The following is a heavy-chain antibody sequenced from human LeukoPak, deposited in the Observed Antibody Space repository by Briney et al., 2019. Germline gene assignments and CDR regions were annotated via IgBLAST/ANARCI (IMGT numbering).Heavy chain of an antibody. CDR2: INHSGST. CDR3: ARLWQVAVAGDLDY. D-gene: IGHD6-19*01. J-gene: IGHJ4*02. CDR1: GGSISSSHYY. Sequence: SETLSLTCTVSGGSISSSHYYWSWIRQPPGKGLEWIGEINHSGSTNYNPSLKSRVTISVDTSKNQFSLRLSSVTAADTAVYYCARLWQVAVAGDLDYWGQGALVTVSS. V-gene: IGHV4-39*07.